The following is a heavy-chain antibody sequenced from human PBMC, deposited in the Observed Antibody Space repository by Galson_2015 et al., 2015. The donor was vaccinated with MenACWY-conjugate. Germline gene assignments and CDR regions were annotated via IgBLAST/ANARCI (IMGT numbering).Heavy chain of an antibody. V-gene: IGHV5-51*01. Sequence: QSGAEVKKPGESLKISCKGSGYSFSTYWIAWVRQLPGKGLEWMGLISPGDSNTRYSPAFHGQVTISADKSISTAYLQLHSLQASDTAMYYCARHPPGGRGMDVWGQGTTLTVSS. D-gene: IGHD1-26*01. CDR1: GYSFSTYW. CDR2: ISPGDSNT. CDR3: ARHPPGGRGMDV. J-gene: IGHJ6*02.